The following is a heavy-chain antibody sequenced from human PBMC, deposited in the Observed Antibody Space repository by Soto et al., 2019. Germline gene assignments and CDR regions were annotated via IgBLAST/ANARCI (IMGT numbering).Heavy chain of an antibody. CDR2: FDPEDGET. D-gene: IGHD2-2*01. V-gene: IGHV1-24*01. J-gene: IGHJ4*02. Sequence: GASVKVSCKVSGYTLTELSMHWVRQAPGKGLEWMGGFDPEDGETIYAQKFQGRVTMTEDTSTDTAYMELSSLRSEDTAVYYCATDLRNSVVPAARGWGQGTLVTVSS. CDR1: GYTLTELS. CDR3: ATDLRNSVVPAARG.